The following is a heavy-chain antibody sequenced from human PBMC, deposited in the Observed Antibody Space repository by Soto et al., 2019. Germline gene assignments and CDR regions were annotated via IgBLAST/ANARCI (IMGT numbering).Heavy chain of an antibody. Sequence: GGSLRLSCAASGFTFSSYGMHWVRQAPGKGLEWVAVIWYDGSNKYYADSVKGRFTISRDNSKNTLYLQMNSLRAEDTAVYYCASPLVYCSSTSCRNYYGMDVWGQGTTVTVSS. CDR3: ASPLVYCSSTSCRNYYGMDV. CDR2: IWYDGSNK. CDR1: GFTFSSYG. V-gene: IGHV3-33*01. D-gene: IGHD2-2*01. J-gene: IGHJ6*02.